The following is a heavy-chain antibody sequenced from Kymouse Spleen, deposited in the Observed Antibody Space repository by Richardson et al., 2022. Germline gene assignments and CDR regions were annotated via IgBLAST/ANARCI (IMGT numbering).Heavy chain of an antibody. CDR3: AKDIGSRIAARRYYYYGMDV. D-gene: IGHD6-6*01. J-gene: IGHJ6*02. CDR2: ISWNSGSI. V-gene: IGHV3-9*01. CDR1: GFTFDDYA. Sequence: EVQLVESGGGLVQPGRSLRLSCAASGFTFDDYAMHWVRQAPGKGLEWVSGISWNSGSIGYADSVKGRFTISRDNAKNSLYLQMNSLRAEDTALYYCAKDIGSRIAARRYYYYGMDVWGQGTTVTVSS.